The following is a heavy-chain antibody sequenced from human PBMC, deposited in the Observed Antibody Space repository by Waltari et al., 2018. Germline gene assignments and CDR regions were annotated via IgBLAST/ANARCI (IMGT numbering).Heavy chain of an antibody. V-gene: IGHV4-59*11. CDR2: IYYSGST. J-gene: IGHJ4*02. D-gene: IGHD6-19*01. CDR3: ASADSSGWYYFDY. Sequence: QVQLQESGPGLVKPSETLSLTCTVSGGSISSHYWSWIRQPPGKGLEWIGYIYYSGSTNYNPSLKSRVTISVDTSKNQFSLKLSSVTAADTAVYYCASADSSGWYYFDYWGQGTLVTVSS. CDR1: GGSISSHY.